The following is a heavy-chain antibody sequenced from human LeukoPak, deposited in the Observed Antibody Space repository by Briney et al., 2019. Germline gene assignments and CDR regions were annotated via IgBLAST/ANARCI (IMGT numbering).Heavy chain of an antibody. J-gene: IGHJ5*02. CDR3: ARDWKYSGSYYGTDP. V-gene: IGHV1-69*05. CDR1: GGTFSSYA. CDR2: IIPIFGTA. Sequence: SVKVSCKASGGTFSSYAISWVRQAPGQGLEWMGGIIPIFGTANYAQKFQGRVTITTDESTSTAYMELSSLRSDDTAVYYCARDWKYSGSYYGTDPWGQGTLVTVSS. D-gene: IGHD1-26*01.